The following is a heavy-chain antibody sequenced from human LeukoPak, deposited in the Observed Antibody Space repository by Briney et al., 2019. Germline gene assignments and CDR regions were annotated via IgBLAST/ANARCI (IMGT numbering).Heavy chain of an antibody. CDR2: IRYDGSEE. J-gene: IGHJ4*02. V-gene: IGHV3-30*02. CDR1: GNTLSSYG. D-gene: IGHD5-18*01. CDR3: AKGYTYTFDYFDS. Sequence: GGGLRLSCAASGNTLSSYGMHWVRPAPGKGVKWVAFIRYDGSEEYYADSVKGRFTIPRDNSKKTLYPQMNSLRAEDTAVYYCAKGYTYTFDYFDSWGQGTLVTVSS.